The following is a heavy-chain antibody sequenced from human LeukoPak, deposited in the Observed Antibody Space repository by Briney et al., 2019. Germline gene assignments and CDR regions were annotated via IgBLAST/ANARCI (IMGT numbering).Heavy chain of an antibody. D-gene: IGHD5-18*01. Sequence: GESLRLSCAAAGRTVSSNYMSWIRQPPGKGLEWISFFYNGVNTYYTDSVKGRFTTSIDKSKNTLYLKMNNLRVEDTAIYFCARVGSGNTYGYADSWGQGTPVTVSS. CDR3: ARVGSGNTYGYADS. CDR2: FYNGVNT. CDR1: GRTVSSNY. V-gene: IGHV3-66*01. J-gene: IGHJ4*02.